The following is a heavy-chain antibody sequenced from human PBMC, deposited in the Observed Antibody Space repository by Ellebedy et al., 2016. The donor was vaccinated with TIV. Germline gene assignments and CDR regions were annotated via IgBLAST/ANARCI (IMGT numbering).Heavy chain of an antibody. CDR3: TRDWPYYDSGTVKGWFDA. V-gene: IGHV1-18*04. J-gene: IGHJ5*02. Sequence: AASVKVCCKASGYTFTNYGITWVRQAPGQGLEWMGWISAHNGNTIYAQKFQGRVTMTTDTPTSTAYMEMRSLRSDDTAQFYCTRDWPYYDSGTVKGWFDAWGQGTLVTVSS. D-gene: IGHD3-16*01. CDR2: ISAHNGNT. CDR1: GYTFTNYG.